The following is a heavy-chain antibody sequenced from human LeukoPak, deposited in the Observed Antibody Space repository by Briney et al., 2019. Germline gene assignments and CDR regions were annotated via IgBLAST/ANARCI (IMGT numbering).Heavy chain of an antibody. Sequence: GGSLRLSCAASGFTFSSYWMSWVRQAPGKGLEWVANIKQDGGEIYYVDSVKGRFTISRDNAKNSLSLQMNSLRAEDTAVYYCARDKVVGATHFYYWGQGTLVTVSA. V-gene: IGHV3-7*01. CDR3: ARDKVVGATHFYY. D-gene: IGHD1-26*01. J-gene: IGHJ4*02. CDR1: GFTFSSYW. CDR2: IKQDGGEI.